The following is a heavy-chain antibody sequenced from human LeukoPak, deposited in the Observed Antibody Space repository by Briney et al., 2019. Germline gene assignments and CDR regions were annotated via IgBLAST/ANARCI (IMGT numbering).Heavy chain of an antibody. V-gene: IGHV3-7*01. Sequence: QSGGSLRLSCAASGFTFTNYWMSWVRQAPGKGLELVANIKQDRSEKYYVDSVKGRFTISRDNAKNSLYLQMNSLRAEDTAVYYCARDDDSSGYYYETSYWGQGTLVTVSS. CDR2: IKQDRSEK. J-gene: IGHJ4*02. CDR1: GFTFTNYW. CDR3: ARDDDSSGYYYETSY. D-gene: IGHD3-22*01.